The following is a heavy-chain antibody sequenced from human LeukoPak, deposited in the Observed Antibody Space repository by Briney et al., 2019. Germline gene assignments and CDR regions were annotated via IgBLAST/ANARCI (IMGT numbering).Heavy chain of an antibody. CDR3: ARGGLLWFGELLGAFDI. CDR1: GYTFTSYY. Sequence: ASVKVSCKASGYTFTSYYMHWVRQAPGQGLEWMGIINPSGGSTSYAQKFQGRVTMTRDTSTSTVYMELSSLRSEDTAVYYCARGGLLWFGELLGAFDIWGQGTMVTVSS. V-gene: IGHV1-46*01. CDR2: INPSGGST. J-gene: IGHJ3*02. D-gene: IGHD3-10*01.